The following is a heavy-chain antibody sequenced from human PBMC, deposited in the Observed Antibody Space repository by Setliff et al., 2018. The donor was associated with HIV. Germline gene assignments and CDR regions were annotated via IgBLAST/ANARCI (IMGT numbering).Heavy chain of an antibody. CDR1: GYRFTDFY. Sequence: GASVKVSCKTFGYRFTDFYVNWVRQAPGQGLEWMGWISAYNGNTNYAQKVQGRVTMTTDTCTSTAYMERRSLRSDDTAVYYCAKDKTEGAMGHWGQGTLVTVSS. J-gene: IGHJ4*02. CDR2: ISAYNGNT. D-gene: IGHD1-26*01. CDR3: AKDKTEGAMGH. V-gene: IGHV1-18*04.